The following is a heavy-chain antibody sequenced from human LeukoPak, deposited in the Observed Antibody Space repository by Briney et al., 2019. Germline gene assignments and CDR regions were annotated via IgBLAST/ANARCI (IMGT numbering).Heavy chain of an antibody. CDR2: ISWNSGSI. J-gene: IGHJ4*02. V-gene: IGHV3-9*01. D-gene: IGHD6-19*01. Sequence: GGSLRLSCAASGFTFDDYAMHWVRQAPGKGLEWVSGISWNSGSIGYADSVKGRFTISRDNAKNSLYLQMNSLRAEDTALYYCAKNSGGWYFTLDYWGQGTLVTVSS. CDR3: AKNSGGWYFTLDY. CDR1: GFTFDDYA.